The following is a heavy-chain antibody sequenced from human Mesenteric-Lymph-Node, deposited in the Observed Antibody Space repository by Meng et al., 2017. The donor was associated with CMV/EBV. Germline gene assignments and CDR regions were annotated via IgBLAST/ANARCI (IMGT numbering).Heavy chain of an antibody. D-gene: IGHD1-26*01. V-gene: IGHV1-18*01. J-gene: IGHJ4*02. CDR3: ATDSRSSHSGSYYYFDY. Sequence: ASVKVSCKASGYTFNRYGISWVRQAPGQGLDWMAWISASSGNTNFAQNFRGRVTLTTDTSTSTAYMDLRGLRSDDTAMYYCATDSRSSHSGSYYYFDYWGQGTLVTVSS. CDR2: ISASSGNT. CDR1: GYTFNRYG.